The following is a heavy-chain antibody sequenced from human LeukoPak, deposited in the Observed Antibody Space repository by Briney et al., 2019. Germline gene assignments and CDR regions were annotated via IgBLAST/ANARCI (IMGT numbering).Heavy chain of an antibody. CDR2: ISSSSSTI. CDR3: AGGYSYGLGKNFDY. J-gene: IGHJ4*02. CDR1: GFTFSSYE. D-gene: IGHD5-18*01. V-gene: IGHV3-48*01. Sequence: GGSLRLSCAASGFTFSSYEMNWVRQAPGKGLEWVSYISSSSSTIYYADSVKGRFTISRDNAKNSLYLQMNSLRAEDTAVYYCAGGYSYGLGKNFDYWGQGTLVTVSS.